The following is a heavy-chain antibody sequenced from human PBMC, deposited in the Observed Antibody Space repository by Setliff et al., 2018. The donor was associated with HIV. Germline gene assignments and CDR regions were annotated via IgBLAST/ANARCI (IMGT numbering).Heavy chain of an antibody. CDR3: ARALTSGGFYYYYMDV. J-gene: IGHJ6*03. V-gene: IGHV1-69*06. Sequence: GASVKVSCKASGGTFSNYAISWVRQAPGQGLECMGGIIPIFGTANYAQVRDRVTITADKSTSTAYMELSSLRSEDTAVYYCARALTSGGFYYYYMDVWGKGTTVTVSS. CDR1: GGTFSNYA. D-gene: IGHD3-9*01. CDR2: IIPIFGTA.